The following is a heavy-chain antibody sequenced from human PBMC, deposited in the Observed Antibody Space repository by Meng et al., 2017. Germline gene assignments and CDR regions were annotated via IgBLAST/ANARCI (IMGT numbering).Heavy chain of an antibody. CDR3: ARVAGENKTLDY. V-gene: IGHV4-59*02. D-gene: IGHD6-19*01. CDR2: IYYSGST. CDR1: GFTVSSNE. Sequence: ESLKISCAASGFTVSSNEMSWVRQPPGKGLEWIGYIYYSGSTNYNPSLKSRVTISVDTSKNQFSLKLSSVTAADTAVYYGARVAGENKTLDYWGQGTLVTVSS. J-gene: IGHJ4*02.